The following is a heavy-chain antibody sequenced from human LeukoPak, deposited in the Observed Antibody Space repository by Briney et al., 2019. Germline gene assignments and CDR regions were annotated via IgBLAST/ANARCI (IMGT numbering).Heavy chain of an antibody. CDR3: AVADSYYYGMDV. J-gene: IGHJ6*02. D-gene: IGHD6-19*01. CDR1: GFTFSSYW. Sequence: GGSLRLSCAASGFTFSSYWMHWVRQAPGKGLEWVAVISYDGSNKYYADSVKGRFTISRDNSKNTLYLQVNSLRAEDTAVYYCAVADSYYYGMDVWGQGTTVTVSS. CDR2: ISYDGSNK. V-gene: IGHV3-30-3*01.